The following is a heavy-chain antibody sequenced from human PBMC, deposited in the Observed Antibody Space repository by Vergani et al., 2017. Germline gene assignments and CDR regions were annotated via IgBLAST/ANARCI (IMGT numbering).Heavy chain of an antibody. J-gene: IGHJ6*02. CDR3: LIKKTSSSDGMDV. CDR1: GFTFSSYS. V-gene: IGHV3-21*01. D-gene: IGHD6-6*01. CDR2: ISSSSSYI. Sequence: EVQLVESGGSLVKPGGSLRLSCAASGFTFSSYSMNWVRQAPGKGLEWVSSISSSSSYIYYADSVKGRFTISRDNAKNSLYLQMNSLRAEDTAVYYCLIKKTSSSDGMDVWGQGTTVTVSS.